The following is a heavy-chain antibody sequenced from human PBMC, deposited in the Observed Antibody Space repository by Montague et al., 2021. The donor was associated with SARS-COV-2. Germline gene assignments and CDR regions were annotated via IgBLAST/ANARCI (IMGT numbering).Heavy chain of an antibody. V-gene: IGHV4-39*01. D-gene: IGHD6-25*01. CDR2: IHSSGST. J-gene: IGHJ4*02. CDR3: ARRLGSSGWLDY. Sequence: SETLSLTCTVAGGSISSGSYYWGWIRQPPGKGLEWIGNIHSSGSTYYKSRVTISVDTPKNQFSLKVTSVTAADTAVYYCARRLGSSGWLDYWGQGTLVTVSS. CDR1: GGSISSGSYY.